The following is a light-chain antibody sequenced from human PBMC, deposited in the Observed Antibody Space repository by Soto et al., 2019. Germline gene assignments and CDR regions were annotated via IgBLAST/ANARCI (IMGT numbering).Light chain of an antibody. Sequence: EIVLTHSPGTPSLSPGERATLSCRASLTVSDNYLAWYQQKAGQAPRLVIYDASSRATGIPDRFSASGSGTDFTLTISRLEPEDFAVYYCQQYSIAPLTFGQGTKVEVK. CDR2: DAS. CDR3: QQYSIAPLT. CDR1: LTVSDNY. J-gene: IGKJ1*01. V-gene: IGKV3-20*01.